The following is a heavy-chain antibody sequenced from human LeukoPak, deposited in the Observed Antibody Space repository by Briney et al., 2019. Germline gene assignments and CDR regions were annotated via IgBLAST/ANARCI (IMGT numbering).Heavy chain of an antibody. D-gene: IGHD2-21*02. CDR1: GGTFSSYA. J-gene: IGHJ3*02. CDR2: IIPIFGTA. CDR3: ATLSVTDAFDI. V-gene: IGHV1-69*13. Sequence: EASVKVSCKASGGTFSSYAISWVRQAPGQGLEWMGGIIPIFGTANYAQKFQGRVTITADESTSTAYMELSTLRSEDTAVYYCATLSVTDAFDIWGQGTMVTVSS.